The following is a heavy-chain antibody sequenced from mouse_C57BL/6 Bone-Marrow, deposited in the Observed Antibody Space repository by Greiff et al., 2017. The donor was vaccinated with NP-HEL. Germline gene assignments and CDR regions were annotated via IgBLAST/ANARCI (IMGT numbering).Heavy chain of an antibody. J-gene: IGHJ2*01. CDR3: ARWGLLRYDY. CDR1: GYTFTSYW. D-gene: IGHD1-1*01. CDR2: IDPSVSYT. Sequence: QVQLQQPGAELVMPGASVKLSCKASGYTFTSYWMPWVKQRPGRGLEWIGEIDPSVSYTNYNQKFKGKSTLTVDKSSSTAYMQLSSLTSEDSAVYYCARWGLLRYDYWGQGTTLTVSS. V-gene: IGHV1-69*01.